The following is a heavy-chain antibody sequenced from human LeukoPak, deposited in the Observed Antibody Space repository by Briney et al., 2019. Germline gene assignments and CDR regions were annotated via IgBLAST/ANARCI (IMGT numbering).Heavy chain of an antibody. V-gene: IGHV4-61*05. J-gene: IGHJ6*03. CDR3: ARAFYPGYYSYMAV. CDR1: GGSISSSRDY. Sequence: SETLSLTCTVSGGSISSSRDYWGWIRQPPGKGLEWIGYIYYSGSTNYNPSLKSRVTISVDTSKNQFSLKLSSVTAADTAVYYCARAFYPGYYSYMAVWGKGTTVTVSS. CDR2: IYYSGST. D-gene: IGHD3-3*02.